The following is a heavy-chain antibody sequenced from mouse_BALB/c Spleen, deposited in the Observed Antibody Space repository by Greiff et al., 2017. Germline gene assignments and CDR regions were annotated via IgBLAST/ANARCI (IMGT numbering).Heavy chain of an antibody. Sequence: EVKLQESGPGLVKPSQSLSLTCTVTGYSITSDYAWNWIRQFPGNKLEWMGYISYSGSTSYNPSLKSRISITRDTSKNQFFLQLNSVTTEDTATYYCARGDYGKPFDYWGQGTTLTVSS. CDR3: ARGDYGKPFDY. J-gene: IGHJ2*01. D-gene: IGHD2-1*01. CDR2: ISYSGST. CDR1: GYSITSDYA. V-gene: IGHV3-2*02.